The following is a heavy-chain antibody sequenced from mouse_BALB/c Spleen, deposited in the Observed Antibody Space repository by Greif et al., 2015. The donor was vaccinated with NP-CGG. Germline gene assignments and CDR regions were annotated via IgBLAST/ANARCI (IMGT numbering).Heavy chain of an antibody. D-gene: IGHD2-10*02. V-gene: IGHV7-3*02. J-gene: IGHJ4*01. Sequence: EVQLQESGGGLVQPGGSLRLSCATSGFTFTDYYMSWVRQPPGKALEWLGFIRNKANGYTTEYSASVKGRFTISRDNSQSILYLQMNTLRAEDSATYYCARDGYGNFPMDYWGQGTSVTVSS. CDR1: GFTFTDYY. CDR2: IRNKANGYTT. CDR3: ARDGYGNFPMDY.